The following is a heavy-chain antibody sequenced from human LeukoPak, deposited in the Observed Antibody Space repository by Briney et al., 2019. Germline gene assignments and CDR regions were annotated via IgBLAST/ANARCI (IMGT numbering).Heavy chain of an antibody. V-gene: IGHV3-66*01. Sequence: GGSLRLSCAASGFTVSSNYMSWVRQAPGKGLEWVSVIYSGGSTYYADSVKGRFTISRDNSKNTLYLQMNSLRAEDTAVYYCARDVYSSVAFDIWGQGTMVTVSS. J-gene: IGHJ3*02. CDR1: GFTVSSNY. D-gene: IGHD6-25*01. CDR2: IYSGGST. CDR3: ARDVYSSVAFDI.